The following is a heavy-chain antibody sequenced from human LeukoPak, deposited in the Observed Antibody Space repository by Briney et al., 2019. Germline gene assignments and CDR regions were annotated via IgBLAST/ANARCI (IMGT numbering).Heavy chain of an antibody. CDR2: IRATVSGGAT. CDR1: GFTCGNYA. D-gene: IGHD2-2*01. J-gene: IGHJ4*02. Sequence: PGRSLRLSCTASGFTCGNYAMSWVRQAPGKGLEWVAFIRATVSGGATEYAASVKDRFTISRDDSKRIAYLQMNSLKTDDTAVYYCTRGLRPAPLDYWGQGTLVTVSS. V-gene: IGHV3-49*04. CDR3: TRGLRPAPLDY.